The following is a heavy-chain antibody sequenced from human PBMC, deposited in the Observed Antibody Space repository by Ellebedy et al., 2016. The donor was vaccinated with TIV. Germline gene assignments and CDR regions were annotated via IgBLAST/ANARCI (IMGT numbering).Heavy chain of an antibody. J-gene: IGHJ3*02. CDR1: GFTFSNYA. CDR3: VKVGGSCMWGYSGYDCAFEI. CDR2: VSSSDGRT. D-gene: IGHD5-12*01. Sequence: GESLKISCAASGFTFSNYAMTWVRQAPGKGLEWVSAVSSSDGRTFYADSVEGRFIISRDNSKNTLYVQMNSLRVEDTAVYFCVKVGGSCMWGYSGYDCAFEIWGQGTMVTVSS. V-gene: IGHV3-23*01.